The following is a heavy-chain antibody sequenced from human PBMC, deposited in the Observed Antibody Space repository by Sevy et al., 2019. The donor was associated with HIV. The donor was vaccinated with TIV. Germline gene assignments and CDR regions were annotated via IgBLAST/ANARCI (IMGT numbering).Heavy chain of an antibody. CDR1: GFTFSSAW. Sequence: GGSLRLSCTASGFTFSSAWMSWVRQAPGKGLEWVGRIKSEFDGGAIEYAAPVKGRFSISREDSKKTVYLQMNSLKTEDTAVYYCITDPAYRGYDEEVINYYFYGMDVWGQGTTVTVSS. V-gene: IGHV3-15*01. CDR3: ITDPAYRGYDEEVINYYFYGMDV. J-gene: IGHJ6*02. CDR2: IKSEFDGGAI. D-gene: IGHD5-12*01.